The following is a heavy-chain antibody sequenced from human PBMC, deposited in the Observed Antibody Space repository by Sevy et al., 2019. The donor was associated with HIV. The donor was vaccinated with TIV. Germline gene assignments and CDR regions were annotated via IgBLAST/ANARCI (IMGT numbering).Heavy chain of an antibody. CDR1: GYIFTELS. CDR2: FEPEDGET. CDR3: ATDSVLLMGGYYDSSGYYLHY. J-gene: IGHJ4*02. Sequence: ASVKVSCKVSGYIFTELSMHWVRQAPGKGLEWMGGFEPEDGETIYAQKFQGRVTMTEDTSTDTAYMVLSSLRSEDTAVYYCATDSVLLMGGYYDSSGYYLHYWGQGTLVTVSS. D-gene: IGHD3-22*01. V-gene: IGHV1-24*01.